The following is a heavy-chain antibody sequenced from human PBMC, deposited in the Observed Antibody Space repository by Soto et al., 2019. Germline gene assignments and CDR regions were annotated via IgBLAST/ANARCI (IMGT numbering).Heavy chain of an antibody. Sequence: VHLVQSGAEVKKPGASVKVSCRASGYTFTSDAMHWGRQAPGQGLEWLGWINVGTGYTTFSQKFQGRVSITRVTYASTAYMELSSLRSEDTAIYYCARAGAWGSNYDDAAFDAWGQGTKVTVSS. CDR2: INVGTGYT. V-gene: IGHV1-3*01. CDR1: GYTFTSDA. CDR3: ARAGAWGSNYDDAAFDA. D-gene: IGHD3-22*01. J-gene: IGHJ3*01.